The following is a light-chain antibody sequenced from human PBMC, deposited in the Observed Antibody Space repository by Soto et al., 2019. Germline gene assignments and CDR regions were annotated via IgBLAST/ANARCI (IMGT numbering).Light chain of an antibody. Sequence: QSALTQPRSVSGSPGQSVTISCTGTSSDVGGYNYVSWYQQHPGKAPKLMIYDVSKRPSGVPDRFSGSKSGTSASLAITGLQAEDEADYYCQSYDSSLSVNYVFGTGTKVTVL. J-gene: IGLJ1*01. V-gene: IGLV2-11*01. CDR1: SSDVGGYNY. CDR3: QSYDSSLSVNYV. CDR2: DVS.